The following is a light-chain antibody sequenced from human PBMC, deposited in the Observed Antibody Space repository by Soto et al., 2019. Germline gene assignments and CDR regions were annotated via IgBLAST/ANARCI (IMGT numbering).Light chain of an antibody. CDR3: AAWDDSLSGWV. Sequence: QAVVTQPPSASGTPGQRVTISCSGSSSNIGRDYVYWFQQIPGTIPKLLIYTNNHRSSGVPDRFSGSKSGTSASLAISGLRSEDEADYYCAAWDDSLSGWVFGGGTKLTVL. CDR1: SSNIGRDY. CDR2: TNN. V-gene: IGLV1-47*02. J-gene: IGLJ3*02.